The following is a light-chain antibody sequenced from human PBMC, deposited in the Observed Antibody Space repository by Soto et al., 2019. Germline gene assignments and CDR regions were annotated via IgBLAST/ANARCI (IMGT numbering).Light chain of an antibody. CDR1: QSVFIW. V-gene: IGKV1-5*01. CDR3: QQYSGNSFT. CDR2: DAM. J-gene: IGKJ2*01. Sequence: DIQMTQSPSVLSASVGDRVTITCRASQSVFIWVAWYQHKPGRAPKLLNFDAMNLEDVVPSRFSGAGSEPEFTLTFMSLQTDDFGTYYSQQYSGNSFTFGQGNQQDI.